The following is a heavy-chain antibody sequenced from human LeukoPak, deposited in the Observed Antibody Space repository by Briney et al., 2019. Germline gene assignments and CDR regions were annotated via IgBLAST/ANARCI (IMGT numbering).Heavy chain of an antibody. Sequence: PGGSLRLSCAASGFTFSSYDMHWVRQPTGKGLEWVSAIDTGGKTYYPDSVKGRFTISRENAMNSLYLHMDSLSAGDTALYFCARATVGFHPFDIWGQGTMVTVSS. CDR1: GFTFSSYD. CDR2: IDTGGKT. D-gene: IGHD4-23*01. V-gene: IGHV3-13*01. J-gene: IGHJ3*02. CDR3: ARATVGFHPFDI.